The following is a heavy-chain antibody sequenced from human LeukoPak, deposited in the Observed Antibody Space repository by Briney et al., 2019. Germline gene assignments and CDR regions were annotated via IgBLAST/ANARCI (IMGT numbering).Heavy chain of an antibody. J-gene: IGHJ4*02. CDR3: ARLADCSSSSCRSFDY. CDR2: INPNSGFT. CDR1: GYPFTRYY. V-gene: IGHV1-2*02. Sequence: ASVKVSCKASGYPFTRYYLHWVRQAPGQGLEWMGWINPNSGFTNYAQKLQGRVTMTRDTSISTAYMELSRLRSDDTAVYYCARLADCSSSSCRSFDYWGQGTLVTVSS. D-gene: IGHD2-2*01.